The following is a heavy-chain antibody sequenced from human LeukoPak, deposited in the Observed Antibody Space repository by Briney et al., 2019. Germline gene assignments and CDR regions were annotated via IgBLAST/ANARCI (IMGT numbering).Heavy chain of an antibody. CDR3: ATSSSWSYYYALDV. CDR2: IKQDGSEK. J-gene: IGHJ6*02. D-gene: IGHD6-13*01. Sequence: GGSLRLSCAASGFTFSSYWMSWVRQAPGKGLEWVANIKQDGSEKYYVDSVKGRFTISRDNAKNSLYLQMNSLRAEDTAVYYCATSSSWSYYYALDVWGQGTTVTVSS. CDR1: GFTFSSYW. V-gene: IGHV3-7*01.